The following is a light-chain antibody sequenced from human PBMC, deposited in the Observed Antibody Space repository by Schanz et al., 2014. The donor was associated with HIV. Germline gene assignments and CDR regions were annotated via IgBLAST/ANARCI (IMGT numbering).Light chain of an antibody. CDR1: SSDVGAYNY. Sequence: QSALTQPASVSGSPGQSITISCTGTSSDVGAYNYLSWYQQHPGKAPKLMIYDVNIRPSGVSNRFSGSKSGNTASLTISGLQAEDEADYYCNSYTRTSTPVFGGGTKLTVL. V-gene: IGLV2-14*03. J-gene: IGLJ2*01. CDR2: DVN. CDR3: NSYTRTSTPV.